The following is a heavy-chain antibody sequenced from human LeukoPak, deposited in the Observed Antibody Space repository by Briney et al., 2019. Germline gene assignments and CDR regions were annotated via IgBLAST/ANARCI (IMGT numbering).Heavy chain of an antibody. J-gene: IGHJ4*02. D-gene: IGHD3-16*01. CDR3: ASPGEKDYYFDY. CDR1: GYTFTSYY. Sequence: ASVKVSCKASGYTFTSYYMHWVRQAPGQGLEWMGIINPSGGSTSYAQKFQGRVTMTRDTSTSTVYMELSSLRSEDTAVYYCASPGEKDYYFDYWGQGALVTVSS. V-gene: IGHV1-46*01. CDR2: INPSGGST.